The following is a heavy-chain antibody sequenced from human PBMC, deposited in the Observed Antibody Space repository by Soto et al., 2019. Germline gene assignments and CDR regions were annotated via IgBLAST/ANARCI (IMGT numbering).Heavy chain of an antibody. CDR1: GYTFTDFY. D-gene: IGHD3-9*01. V-gene: IGHV1-2*02. Sequence: ASVKVSCKASGYTFTDFYMHWVRQAPGQGLEWMGWINPNSGDTNYAQNFQGRVTMTRDKSISTAYMELSRLKSGDTAVYFCARGSVLRYFDPFGMDVWGQGTTVTVSS. J-gene: IGHJ6*02. CDR2: INPNSGDT. CDR3: ARGSVLRYFDPFGMDV.